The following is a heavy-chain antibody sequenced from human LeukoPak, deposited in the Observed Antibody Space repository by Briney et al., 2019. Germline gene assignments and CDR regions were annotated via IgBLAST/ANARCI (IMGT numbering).Heavy chain of an antibody. CDR2: IYYGGST. V-gene: IGHV4-61*01. CDR1: GGSVSSGSYY. D-gene: IGHD3-16*01. J-gene: IGHJ6*04. CDR3: ARDLGRSDGMDV. Sequence: SETLSLTCTVSGGSVSSGSYYWSWIRQPPGKGLEWIGYIYYGGSTNYNPSLKSRVTISVDTSKNQFSLKLSSVTAADTAVYYCARDLGRSDGMDVWGKGTTVTVSS.